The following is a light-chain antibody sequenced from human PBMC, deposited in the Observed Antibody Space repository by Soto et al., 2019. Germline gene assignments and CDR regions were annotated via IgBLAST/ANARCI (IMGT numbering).Light chain of an antibody. Sequence: QSVLPQPASVSGSPGQSITISCTGTSSDVGGYSYVSWYQQHPGKTPKLRIYEVSNRPSGVSHRFSGSKSGNTASLTISGLQTEDEADYYCSSFSSIAREVFGGGTKVTVL. V-gene: IGLV2-14*01. J-gene: IGLJ2*01. CDR2: EVS. CDR1: SSDVGGYSY. CDR3: SSFSSIAREV.